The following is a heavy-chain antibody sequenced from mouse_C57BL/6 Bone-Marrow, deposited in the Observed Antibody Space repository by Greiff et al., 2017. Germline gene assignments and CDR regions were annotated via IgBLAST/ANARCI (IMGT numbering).Heavy chain of an antibody. CDR2: ISYDGSN. D-gene: IGHD1-1*01. J-gene: IGHJ2*01. CDR1: GYSITSGYY. V-gene: IGHV3-6*01. CDR3: ARDDYDFDY. Sequence: EVKLQESGPGLVKPSQSLSLTCSVTGYSITSGYYWKWIRQFPGNKLEWMGYISYDGSNNYNPSLKNRISITRDTSKNQFFLKLNSVTTEDTATYYCARDDYDFDYWGQGTTRTVSS.